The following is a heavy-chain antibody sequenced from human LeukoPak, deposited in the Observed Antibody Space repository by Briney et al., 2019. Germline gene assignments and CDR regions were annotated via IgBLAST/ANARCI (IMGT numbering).Heavy chain of an antibody. CDR3: ARGRLTYYYDSSGYPFDY. Sequence: GGSLRLSCAASGFTFSSYWMSWVRQAPGKGLEWVANIKQDGSEKYYVDSVKGRFTISRDNAKNSLYLQMNSLRAEDTAVYYCARGRLTYYYDSSGYPFDYWGQGTLSPSPQ. CDR2: IKQDGSEK. J-gene: IGHJ4*02. V-gene: IGHV3-7*01. CDR1: GFTFSSYW. D-gene: IGHD3-22*01.